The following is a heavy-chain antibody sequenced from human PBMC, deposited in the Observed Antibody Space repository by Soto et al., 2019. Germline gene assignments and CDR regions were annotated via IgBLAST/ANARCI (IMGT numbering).Heavy chain of an antibody. D-gene: IGHD6-19*01. Sequence: LRLSCAASGFAFSSYGMHWVRQAPGKGLEWVAVISYDGSNKYYADSVKGRFTISRDNSKNTLYLQMSSLRAEDTAVYYCVKDGSSGWPYYYGMDVWGQGTTVTVSS. CDR3: VKDGSSGWPYYYGMDV. CDR1: GFAFSSYG. J-gene: IGHJ6*02. CDR2: ISYDGSNK. V-gene: IGHV3-30*18.